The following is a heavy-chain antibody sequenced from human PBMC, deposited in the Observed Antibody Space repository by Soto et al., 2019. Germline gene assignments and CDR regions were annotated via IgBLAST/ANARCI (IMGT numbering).Heavy chain of an antibody. CDR2: IYSGGST. D-gene: IGHD3-22*01. CDR1: GFTVSSNY. J-gene: IGHJ4*02. CDR3: ARGRTYYYDSSGYQKYYFDY. Sequence: PGGSLRLSCAASGFTVSSNYMSWVRQAPGKGLEWVSVIYSGGSTYCADSVKGRFTISRDNSKNTLYLQMNSLRAEDTAVYYCARGRTYYYDSSGYQKYYFDYWGQGTLVTVSS. V-gene: IGHV3-53*01.